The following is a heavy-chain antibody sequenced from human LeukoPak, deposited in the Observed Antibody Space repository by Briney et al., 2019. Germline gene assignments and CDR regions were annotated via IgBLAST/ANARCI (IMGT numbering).Heavy chain of an antibody. J-gene: IGHJ4*02. CDR1: GGSIIRYY. CDR2: IYYSGST. Sequence: PSETLSLTCTDPGGSIIRYYWRWIRQPPGKGLEWIGYIYYSGSTNYNPSLKSRVTISVDTSKNQFSLKLSSVTAADTAVYYCARLYGGNSLGYWGQGTLVTVSS. V-gene: IGHV4-59*01. D-gene: IGHD4-23*01. CDR3: ARLYGGNSLGY.